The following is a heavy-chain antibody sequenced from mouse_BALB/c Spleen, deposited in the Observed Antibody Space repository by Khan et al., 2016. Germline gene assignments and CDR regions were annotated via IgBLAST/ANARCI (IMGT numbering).Heavy chain of an antibody. CDR1: GFTFSNYW. J-gene: IGHJ3*01. CDR2: ISLKSNNYAT. CDR3: TTGFAY. V-gene: IGHV6-6*02. Sequence: QLEESGGGLVQPGGSMKLSCVASGFTFSNYWMNWVRQSPEKGLEWVAEISLKSNNYATHYAESVKGRFTISRDESKSSGYLQMNNLRAEDTGMDYCTTGFAYWGQGTLVTVSA.